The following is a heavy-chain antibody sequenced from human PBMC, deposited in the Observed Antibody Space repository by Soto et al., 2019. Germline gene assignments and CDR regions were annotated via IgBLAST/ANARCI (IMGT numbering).Heavy chain of an antibody. CDR3: ARGRYNTGSSIPYFDN. D-gene: IGHD6-6*01. CDR1: GDSITSYD. V-gene: IGHV4-4*07. J-gene: IGHJ4*02. Sequence: SETLSLTCPVSGDSITSYDGSWMRQPAGKGLEWIGRMFASGSTNYNPSLRSRVTLSIDRAKKQFSLKLNSVTAADTAVYFCARGRYNTGSSIPYFDNWGQGTLVTVSS. CDR2: MFASGST.